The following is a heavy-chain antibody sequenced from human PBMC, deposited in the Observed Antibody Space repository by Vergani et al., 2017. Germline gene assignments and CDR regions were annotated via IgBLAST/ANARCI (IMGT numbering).Heavy chain of an antibody. Sequence: ELQLVESGGGLVQPGGSLRLSCAASGSTVSGNYMTWVRQAPGKGLEWVSYISSSSSPIYYADSVQGRFTISRDNAKNSLYLQMNSLRAEDTAVYYCVKDHMGASFVGTNHNDYWGQGTLVTVSS. CDR3: VKDHMGASFVGTNHNDY. V-gene: IGHV3-48*01. J-gene: IGHJ4*02. CDR2: ISSSSSPI. CDR1: GSTVSGNY. D-gene: IGHD1-26*01.